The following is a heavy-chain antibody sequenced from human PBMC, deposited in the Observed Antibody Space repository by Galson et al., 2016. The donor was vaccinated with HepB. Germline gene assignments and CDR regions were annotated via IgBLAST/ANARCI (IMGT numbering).Heavy chain of an antibody. Sequence: SLRLSCAASGFAFNTYGMHWLRQAPGKWLEWVSAISYAATNKYYVDSVKGRFTISRDNSRNTVFLQMNSLRAEDTAIYYCAKDRSPEMVGATDYWGQGTLVIGSS. CDR3: AKDRSPEMVGATDY. V-gene: IGHV3-30*18. J-gene: IGHJ4*02. CDR1: GFAFNTYG. D-gene: IGHD1-26*01. CDR2: ISYAATNK.